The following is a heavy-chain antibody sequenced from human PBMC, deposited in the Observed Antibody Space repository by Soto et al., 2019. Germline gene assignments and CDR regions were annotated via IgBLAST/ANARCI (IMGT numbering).Heavy chain of an antibody. Sequence: GGSLRLSCAASGFTVSSNYMSWVRQAPGKGLEWVSVIYSGGSTYYADSVKGRFTISRDNSKNTLYLQMNSLRAEDTAVYYCARGTRGPYYFDYWGQGTLVTISS. J-gene: IGHJ4*02. V-gene: IGHV3-66*01. CDR1: GFTVSSNY. CDR2: IYSGGST. D-gene: IGHD3-10*01. CDR3: ARGTRGPYYFDY.